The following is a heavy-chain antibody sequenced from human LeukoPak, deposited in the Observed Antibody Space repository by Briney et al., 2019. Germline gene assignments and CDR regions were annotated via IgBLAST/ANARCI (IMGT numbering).Heavy chain of an antibody. Sequence: SKTLSLTCAVYGGSFSGYYWSWIRQPPGKGLEWIGEINHSGSTNYNPSLKSRVTISVDTSKNQFSLKLSSVTAADTAVYYCARAPYGDYDSAFDIWGQGTMVTVSS. CDR1: GGSFSGYY. J-gene: IGHJ3*02. D-gene: IGHD4-17*01. V-gene: IGHV4-34*01. CDR2: INHSGST. CDR3: ARAPYGDYDSAFDI.